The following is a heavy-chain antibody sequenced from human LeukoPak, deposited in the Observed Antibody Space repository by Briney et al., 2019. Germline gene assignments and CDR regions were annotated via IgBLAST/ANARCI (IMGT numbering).Heavy chain of an antibody. J-gene: IGHJ5*02. CDR2: IFHSGVT. D-gene: IGHD3-9*01. CDR1: GGSISSGDYY. CDR3: ARVDYFDKWFWAQPPRSFDP. V-gene: IGHV4-30-2*06. Sequence: SQTLSLTCTVSGGSISSGDYYWSWVRQSPGKGLEWIGEIFHSGVTNYNPSLKSRAVISLEKSKNQFSLKLTSVTAADTAVYFCARVDYFDKWFWAQPPRSFDPWGQGTLVTVSS.